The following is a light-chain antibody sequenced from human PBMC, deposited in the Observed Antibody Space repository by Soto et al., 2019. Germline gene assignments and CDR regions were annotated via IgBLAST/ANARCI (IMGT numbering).Light chain of an antibody. V-gene: IGLV2-11*01. CDR2: DVS. CDR3: SSYTSSSTWV. Sequence: QSVLTQPRSVSGSPGQSVTISCTGTSSGVGGYNYVSWYQQHPGKAPKLMIYDVSKRPSGVPDRFSGSKSGNTASLTISGLQAEDESDYYCSSYTSSSTWVFGGGTKLTVL. CDR1: SSGVGGYNY. J-gene: IGLJ3*02.